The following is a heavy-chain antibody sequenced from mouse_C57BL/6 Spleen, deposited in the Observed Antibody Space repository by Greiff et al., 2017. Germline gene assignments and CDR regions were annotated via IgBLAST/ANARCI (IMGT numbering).Heavy chain of an antibody. D-gene: IGHD2-5*01. CDR2: IYPSNSDT. Sequence: QVQLQQSGAELVKPGASVKVSCKASGYTFTSYWMNWVKQRPGQGLEWIGRIYPSNSDTNYNEKFKGKATLTVDKSSSTAYMQLSSLTSEDSAVYYGALAYYSNDEGDAMDHWGQGTSVTVSS. J-gene: IGHJ4*01. CDR1: GYTFTSYW. CDR3: ALAYYSNDEGDAMDH. V-gene: IGHV1-74*01.